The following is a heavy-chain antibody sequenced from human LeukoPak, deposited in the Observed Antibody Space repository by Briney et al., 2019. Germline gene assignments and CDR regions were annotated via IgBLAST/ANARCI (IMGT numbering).Heavy chain of an antibody. CDR3: AKRSVTGTYYLDY. V-gene: IGHV3-23*01. J-gene: IGHJ4*02. CDR2: ISAGGSGT. CDR1: GFTFSSCA. Sequence: GGSLRLSCAASGFTFSSCAMSWVRQAPGKGLDWVSSISAGGSGTYYADSVKGRFTISRDNSKDTLYLHMNSLGAEDAAVYYCAKRSVTGTYYLDYWGQGTLVPVS. D-gene: IGHD6-19*01.